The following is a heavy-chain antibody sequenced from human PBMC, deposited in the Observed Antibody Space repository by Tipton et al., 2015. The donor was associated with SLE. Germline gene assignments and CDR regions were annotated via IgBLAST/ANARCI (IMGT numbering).Heavy chain of an antibody. J-gene: IGHJ2*01. V-gene: IGHV4-59*12. CDR1: GGSIISYY. Sequence: TLSLTCTVSGGSIISYYWNWIRQPPGKGLEWIGSIYYSGSTYYNPSLKSRVTISVDTSNNQFSLKLSSVTAADTAVYYCARESVDWYFGLWGRGTLVTVSS. D-gene: IGHD2-15*01. CDR3: ARESVDWYFGL. CDR2: IYYSGST.